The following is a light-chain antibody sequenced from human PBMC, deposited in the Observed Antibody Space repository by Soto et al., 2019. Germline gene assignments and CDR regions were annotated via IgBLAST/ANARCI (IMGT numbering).Light chain of an antibody. J-gene: IGKJ5*01. CDR1: QSILNRYDNKKY. Sequence: IVMPQSPPSLAVALGERATINCKSSQSILNRYDNKKYIGWYKQKPGQPPSLLIYWASTREFGVPDRFSGSGSGSDFTLTISSLQAEDVAVYYCQHYYSSPFTFGQGTRLEIK. CDR2: WAS. CDR3: QHYYSSPFT. V-gene: IGKV4-1*01.